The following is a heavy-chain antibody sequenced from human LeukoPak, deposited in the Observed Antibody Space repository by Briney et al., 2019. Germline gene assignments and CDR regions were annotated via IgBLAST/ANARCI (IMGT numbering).Heavy chain of an antibody. V-gene: IGHV4-4*07. J-gene: IGHJ4*02. CDR1: GDSLKNFY. CDR2: ISTTGSP. D-gene: IGHD3-16*02. Sequence: SETLSLTCSISGDSLKNFYWTWIRQPAGKGLEWLGRISTTGSPNYNAYLKSRLTLAIDTSRSQFSLKLSSVTAADTAVYYCAREAGIIRPLDFWGQGLLVAVSS. CDR3: AREAGIIRPLDF.